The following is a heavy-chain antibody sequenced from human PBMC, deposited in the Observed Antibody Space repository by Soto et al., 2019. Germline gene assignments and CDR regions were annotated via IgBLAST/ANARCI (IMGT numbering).Heavy chain of an antibody. D-gene: IGHD4-17*01. V-gene: IGHV1-69*01. J-gene: IGHJ3*02. CDR1: GGTFSSYA. CDR2: IIPIFGTA. CDR3: AREGLDDYCDSYACDI. Sequence: QVQLVQSGAEVKKPGSSVKVSCKASGGTFSSYAISWVRQAPGQGLEWMGGIIPIFGTANYAQKFQGRVTITADESTSTAYMELSSLRSEDTAVYYCAREGLDDYCDSYACDIWGQGTMVTVSS.